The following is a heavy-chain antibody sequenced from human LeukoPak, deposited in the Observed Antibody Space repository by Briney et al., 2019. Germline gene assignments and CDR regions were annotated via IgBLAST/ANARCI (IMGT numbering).Heavy chain of an antibody. CDR3: ARVHVNSGYYFGDAFDI. Sequence: SETQSLTCTVSGYSITRGSYWGWIRQPPGKGLEWIANIYHSGSTYYNPSLKSRVTISVDTSKNQFSLKLSSVTAADTAIYYCARVHVNSGYYFGDAFDIWGQGTMVTVSS. CDR2: IYHSGST. D-gene: IGHD3-22*01. J-gene: IGHJ3*02. V-gene: IGHV4-38-2*02. CDR1: GYSITRGSY.